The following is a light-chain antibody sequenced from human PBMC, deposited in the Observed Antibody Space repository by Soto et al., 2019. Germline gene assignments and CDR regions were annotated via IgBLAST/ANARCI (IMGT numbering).Light chain of an antibody. V-gene: IGLV6-57*04. Sequence: LTQPHSVSESPGKTVTISCTRSSGSIASNXVQWYQQRPGSAPTTVIYEDNQRPSGVPDRFSGSIDSSSNSASLTISGLKTEDEADYFCQSYDSSSWVFGGGTKVTVL. CDR3: QSYDSSSWV. CDR2: EDN. J-gene: IGLJ3*02. CDR1: SGSIASNX.